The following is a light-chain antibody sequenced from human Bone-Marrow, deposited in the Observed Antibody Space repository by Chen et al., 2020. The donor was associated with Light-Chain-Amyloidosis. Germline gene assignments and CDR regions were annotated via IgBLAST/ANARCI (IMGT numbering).Light chain of an antibody. J-gene: IGLJ2*01. V-gene: IGLV3-25*03. CDR1: DLPTKY. Sequence: SYELTQPPSVSVSPGQTARITCSGDDLPTKYAYWYQQKPGQAPVLVIHRDTERPSGISERFSGANSGNTAKFTIRGVQAEDEADYHCQSADSSGTYGVIFGGGTKLTVL. CDR3: QSADSSGTYGVI. CDR2: RDT.